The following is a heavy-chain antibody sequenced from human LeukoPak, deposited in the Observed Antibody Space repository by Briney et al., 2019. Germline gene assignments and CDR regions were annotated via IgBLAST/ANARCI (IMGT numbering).Heavy chain of an antibody. J-gene: IGHJ6*02. Sequence: SETLSLTCTVSGGSISSSSYYWGWIRQPPGKGLEWIGSIYYSGSTYYNPSLKSRVTISVDTSKNQFSLKLSSVTAADTAVDYGARLPPRVRELSAKDGMDVWGQGTTVTVSS. V-gene: IGHV4-39*01. CDR2: IYYSGST. CDR1: GGSISSSSYY. CDR3: ARLPPRVRELSAKDGMDV. D-gene: IGHD3-16*02.